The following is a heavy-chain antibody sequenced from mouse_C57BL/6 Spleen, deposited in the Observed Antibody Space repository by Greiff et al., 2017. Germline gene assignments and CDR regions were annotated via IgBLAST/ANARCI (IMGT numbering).Heavy chain of an antibody. Sequence: VQLQQPGAELVKPGASVKLSCKASGYTFTSYWMHWVKQRPGQGLEWIGMIHPNSGSTNYNEKFKSKATLTVDKSSSTAYMQLSSLTSEDSAVYYCARRSWDEEMDYWGQGTSVTVSS. CDR3: ARRSWDEEMDY. D-gene: IGHD4-1*01. J-gene: IGHJ4*01. V-gene: IGHV1-64*01. CDR1: GYTFTSYW. CDR2: IHPNSGST.